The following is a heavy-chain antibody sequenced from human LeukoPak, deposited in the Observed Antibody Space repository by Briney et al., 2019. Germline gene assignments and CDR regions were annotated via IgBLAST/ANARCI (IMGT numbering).Heavy chain of an antibody. D-gene: IGHD2-2*01. J-gene: IGHJ5*02. CDR1: GGSISSGSYY. CDR2: IYTSGST. Sequence: PSETLSLTCTVSGGSISSGSYYWSWIRQPAGKGLEWIGRIYTSGSTNYNPSLKSRVTISVDTSKNQFSLKLSPVTAADTAVYYCARGILGYCSSTSCFNWFDPWGQGTLVTVSS. CDR3: ARGILGYCSSTSCFNWFDP. V-gene: IGHV4-61*02.